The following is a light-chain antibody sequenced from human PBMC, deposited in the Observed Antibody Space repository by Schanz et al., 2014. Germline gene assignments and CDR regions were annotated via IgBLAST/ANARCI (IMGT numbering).Light chain of an antibody. CDR2: EGS. V-gene: IGLV2-23*01. CDR3: CSYAGSSTWV. J-gene: IGLJ3*02. CDR1: SSDVGSYNL. Sequence: QSALTQPASVSGSPGQSITISCTGTSSDVGSYNLVSWYQPHPGKAPKLMIYEGSKRPSGVSNRFSGSKSGNTASLTISGLQAEDEADYYCCSYAGSSTWVFGGGTKLPVL.